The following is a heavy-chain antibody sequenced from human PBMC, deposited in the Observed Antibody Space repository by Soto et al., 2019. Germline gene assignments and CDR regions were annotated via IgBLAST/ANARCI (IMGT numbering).Heavy chain of an antibody. V-gene: IGHV5-51*01. CDR1: GYTFTNYW. CDR3: AASIFYYGMDV. Sequence: GESLKISCKGSGYTFTNYWIGWVRQMPGKGLEWMGIIYPGDSDTKYNPSFQGQVTISADKSITTTYLQWSSLKASDTAIYYCAASIFYYGMDVWRQGTTVTVSS. J-gene: IGHJ6*02. CDR2: IYPGDSDT.